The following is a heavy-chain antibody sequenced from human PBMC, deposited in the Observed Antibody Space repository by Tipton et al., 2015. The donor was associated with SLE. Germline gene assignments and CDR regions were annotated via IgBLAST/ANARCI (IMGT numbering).Heavy chain of an antibody. J-gene: IGHJ5*02. CDR1: AASIQSYY. CDR2: VFISGTT. CDR3: ARDRTLLVAAGGSGWFDP. Sequence: TLSLTCNISAASIQSYYLTWIRQPAGKELEWIGRVFISGTTNINPSLKSRVRMSVDASKSQLSLNLASVTAADTAVYYCARDRTLLVAAGGSGWFDPWGQGILVTVSS. D-gene: IGHD6-13*01. V-gene: IGHV4-4*07.